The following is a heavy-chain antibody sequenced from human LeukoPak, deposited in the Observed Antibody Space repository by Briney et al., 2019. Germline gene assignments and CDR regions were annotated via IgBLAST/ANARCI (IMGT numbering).Heavy chain of an antibody. V-gene: IGHV3-23*01. D-gene: IGHD5-12*01. J-gene: IGHJ4*02. CDR3: AKNPSYDSRRYFDY. CDR1: GFTFNSYA. Sequence: GGSLRLSCAASGFTFNSYAMSWVRQAPGKGLEWVSTISGSGGSTYYADSVKGRFTISRDSSKNTLYVQMNSLRAEDTAVYYCAKNPSYDSRRYFDYWGQGTLVTVSS. CDR2: ISGSGGST.